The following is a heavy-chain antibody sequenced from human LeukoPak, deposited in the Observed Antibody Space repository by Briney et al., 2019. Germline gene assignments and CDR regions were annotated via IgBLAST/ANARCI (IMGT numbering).Heavy chain of an antibody. CDR2: INHSGST. CDR1: GGSFSGYY. CDR3: ASLYYDSSGYYRPIDY. V-gene: IGHV4-34*01. Sequence: PSETLSLTCAVYGGSFSGYYWSWIRQPPGKGLEWIGEINHSGSTNYNPSLKRRVTISVDTSKNQFSLKLSSVTAADTAVYYCASLYYDSSGYYRPIDYWGQGTLVTVSS. D-gene: IGHD3-22*01. J-gene: IGHJ4*02.